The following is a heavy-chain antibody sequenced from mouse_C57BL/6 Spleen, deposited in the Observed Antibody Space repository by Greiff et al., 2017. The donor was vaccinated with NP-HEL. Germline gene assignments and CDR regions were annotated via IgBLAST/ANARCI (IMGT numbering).Heavy chain of an antibody. CDR2: IYPGSGNT. V-gene: IGHV1-76*01. CDR1: GYTFTDYY. J-gene: IGHJ1*03. Sequence: QVHVKQSGAELVRPGASVKLSCKASGYTFTDYYINWVKQRPGQGLEWIARIYPGSGNTYYNEKFKGKATLTAEKSSSTAYMQLSSLTSEDSAVYFCARDSNTRGWYFDVWGTGTTVTVSS. D-gene: IGHD2-5*01. CDR3: ARDSNTRGWYFDV.